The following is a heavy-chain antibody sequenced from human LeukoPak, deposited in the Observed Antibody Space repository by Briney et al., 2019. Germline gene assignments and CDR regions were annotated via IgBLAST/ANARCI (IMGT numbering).Heavy chain of an antibody. J-gene: IGHJ4*02. V-gene: IGHV3-7*01. CDR2: IRQEGSKK. CDR3: ATDTGHGYFES. D-gene: IGHD4-17*01. Sequence: QSGGSLRLSCAASGFIFSNYWMSWLRQAPGKGLEWVANIRQEGSKKNYVDSVEGRFTISRDNAQNSVYLQMTSLRAADTAVYYCATDTGHGYFESWGQGTLVTVSS. CDR1: GFIFSNYW.